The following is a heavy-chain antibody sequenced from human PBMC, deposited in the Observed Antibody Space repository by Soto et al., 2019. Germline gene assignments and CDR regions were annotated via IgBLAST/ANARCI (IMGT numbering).Heavy chain of an antibody. D-gene: IGHD7-27*01. Sequence: GGSLRLSCAASGFTFSSYAMHWVRQAPGKGLEWVAVISYDGSNKYYADSVKGRFTISRDNSKNTLYLQMNSLRAEDTAVYYCARAGVTTKRVAVEQLGMGGYWGQGTLVTVSS. J-gene: IGHJ4*02. V-gene: IGHV3-30*04. CDR3: ARAGVTTKRVAVEQLGMGGY. CDR1: GFTFSSYA. CDR2: ISYDGSNK.